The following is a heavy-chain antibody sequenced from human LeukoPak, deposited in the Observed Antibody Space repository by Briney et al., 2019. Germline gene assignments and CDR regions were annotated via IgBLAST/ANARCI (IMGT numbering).Heavy chain of an antibody. CDR3: AKAAGYSSGWPFEY. J-gene: IGHJ4*02. CDR2: IWHDGSNK. Sequence: PGGSLRLSCAASGFTFNSYGIHWVRQAPGKGLEWVAVIWHDGSNKYYADSVKGRFTISRDNSKSTLYLQMNSLRAEDTAFYYCAKAAGYSSGWPFEYWGQGTLVTVSS. CDR1: GFTFNSYG. V-gene: IGHV3-33*06. D-gene: IGHD6-19*01.